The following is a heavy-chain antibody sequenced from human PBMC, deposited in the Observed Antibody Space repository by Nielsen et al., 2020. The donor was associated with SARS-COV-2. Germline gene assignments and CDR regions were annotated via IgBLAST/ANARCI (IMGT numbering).Heavy chain of an antibody. V-gene: IGHV4-30-4*01. D-gene: IGHD2-2*01. CDR3: ARDDSTYCFDY. CDR1: GGSISSGDYY. J-gene: IGHJ4*02. Sequence: SETLFLTCTVSGGSISSGDYYWSWIRQPPGKGLEWIGYIYYSGSTYYNPSLKSRVTISVDTSKNQFSLKLSSVTAADTAVYYCARDDSTYCFDYWGQGTLVTVSS. CDR2: IYYSGST.